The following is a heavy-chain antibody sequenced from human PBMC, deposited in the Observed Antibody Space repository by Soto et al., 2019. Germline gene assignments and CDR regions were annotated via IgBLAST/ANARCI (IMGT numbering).Heavy chain of an antibody. J-gene: IGHJ6*02. D-gene: IGHD6-13*01. CDR2: ISYDGSNK. Sequence: VPLVESGGGVVQPGRSLRLSCAASGFTFSSYAMHWVRQAPGKGLEWVAVISYDGSNKYYADSVKGRFTISRDNSKNTLYLQMNSLRAEDTAVYYCARTYSSSWYYYYYGMDVWGQGTTVTVSS. CDR3: ARTYSSSWYYYYYGMDV. V-gene: IGHV3-30-3*01. CDR1: GFTFSSYA.